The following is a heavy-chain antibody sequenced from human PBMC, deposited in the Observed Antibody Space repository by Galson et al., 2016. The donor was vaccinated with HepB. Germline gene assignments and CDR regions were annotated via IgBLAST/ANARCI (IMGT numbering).Heavy chain of an antibody. CDR3: VRTNY. V-gene: IGHV1-18*01. J-gene: IGHJ4*02. Sequence: SMKVSCKASGYTFTSYSVSWVRQAPGQGLEWMGWITPYDGNTKYIKKFQGRVTMTTDTSTSTAYMELRSLRSDDTAVYYCVRTNYWGQGTLVTVSP. CDR2: ITPYDGNT. CDR1: GYTFTSYS.